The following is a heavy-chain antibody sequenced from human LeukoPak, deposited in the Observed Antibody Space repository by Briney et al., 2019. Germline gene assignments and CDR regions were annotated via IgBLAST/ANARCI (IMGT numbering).Heavy chain of an antibody. CDR1: GFTFSSYA. CDR3: ARGAKGTYYDILTGLKSAFDI. J-gene: IGHJ3*02. Sequence: GSLRLSCAASGFTFSSYAMHWVRQAPGKGLEWVSVIYSGGSTYYADSVKGRFTISRDNSKNTLYLQMNSLRAEDTAVYYCARGAKGTYYDILTGLKSAFDIWGQGTMVTVSS. CDR2: IYSGGST. V-gene: IGHV3-53*01. D-gene: IGHD3-9*01.